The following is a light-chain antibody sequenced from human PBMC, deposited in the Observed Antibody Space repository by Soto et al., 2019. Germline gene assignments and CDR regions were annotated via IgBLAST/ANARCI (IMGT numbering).Light chain of an antibody. J-gene: IGKJ4*01. V-gene: IGKV3-20*01. CDR2: GAS. Sequence: EIVLTQSPATLSLSPGERATLSCRASQSVSSYLAWYQQRPGQAPRLLISGASGRATGIPDRFSGSGSGTDFTLTISRLEPEDFAVYYCQQYGDSPLTFGGGTKVDIK. CDR1: QSVSSY. CDR3: QQYGDSPLT.